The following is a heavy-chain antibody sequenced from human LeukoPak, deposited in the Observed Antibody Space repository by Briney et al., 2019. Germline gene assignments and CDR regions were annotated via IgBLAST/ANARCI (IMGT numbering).Heavy chain of an antibody. J-gene: IGHJ4*02. CDR2: IWYDGSDK. CDR1: GFIFSTYG. Sequence: PGGSLRLSCAASGFIFSTYGMHWVRQAPGKGPEWVAVIWYDGSDKYYADSVKGRFTISRDNSKNTLYMQMNSLRAEDTAVYYCARGLYYGSGSPIDYWGQGTLVTVSS. V-gene: IGHV3-33*01. CDR3: ARGLYYGSGSPIDY. D-gene: IGHD3-10*01.